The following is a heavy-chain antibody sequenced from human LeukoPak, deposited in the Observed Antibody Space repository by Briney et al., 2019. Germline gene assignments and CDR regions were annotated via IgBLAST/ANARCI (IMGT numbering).Heavy chain of an antibody. CDR2: IYPDDSDT. Sequence: GESLKISCQASGYTFTNSWIGWVRQKPGRGLEWMGVIYPDDSDTRYSPSFQGQVTISADKSINTAYLQWSSLKASDTAIYYCARSYSRNNGAYSFDYWGQGTLVTVSS. J-gene: IGHJ4*02. CDR3: ARSYSRNNGAYSFDY. CDR1: GYTFTNSW. V-gene: IGHV5-51*01. D-gene: IGHD1/OR15-1a*01.